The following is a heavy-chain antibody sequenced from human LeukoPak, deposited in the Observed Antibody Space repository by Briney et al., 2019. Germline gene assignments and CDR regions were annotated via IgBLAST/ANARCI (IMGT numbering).Heavy chain of an antibody. D-gene: IGHD6-13*01. J-gene: IGHJ4*02. V-gene: IGHV3-64*01. CDR3: ARVVAAARGPVDY. CDR2: ISSNGGST. CDR1: GFTFSSYA. Sequence: GGSLRLSCAASGFTFSSYAMHWVRQAPGKGLEYVSAISSNGGSTYYANSVKGRFTISRDNSKNTLYLQMGSLRAEDMAVYYCARVVAAARGPVDYWGQGTLVTVSS.